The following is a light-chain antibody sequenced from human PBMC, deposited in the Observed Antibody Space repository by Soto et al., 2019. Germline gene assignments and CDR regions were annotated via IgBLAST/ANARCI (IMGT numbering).Light chain of an antibody. CDR1: STDVGYYNL. J-gene: IGLJ1*01. V-gene: IGLV2-23*01. Sequence: QSALPQPASVSGSPGQSITISCTGTSTDVGYYNLVSWYQQHPGKAPKLLIYEGSKRPSGVSILFSGSKSGNTASLTISGLQAEDEADYYCCSYAGSRTYVFGTGTKLTVL. CDR2: EGS. CDR3: CSYAGSRTYV.